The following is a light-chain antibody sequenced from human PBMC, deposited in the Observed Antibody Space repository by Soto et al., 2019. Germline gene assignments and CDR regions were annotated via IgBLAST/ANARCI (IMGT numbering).Light chain of an antibody. CDR1: HSVGTN. Sequence: EIVLTQSPATLSVSPGERATLSCRASHSVGTNLGWYQQKPGQAPRRLLFGASTRATGIPARFSGSWSGTEFTLTISSLQSEDSAIYYGHQYGNCFTFTFGQGTRMDI. CDR3: HQYGNCFTFT. CDR2: GAS. V-gene: IGKV3-15*01. J-gene: IGKJ5*01.